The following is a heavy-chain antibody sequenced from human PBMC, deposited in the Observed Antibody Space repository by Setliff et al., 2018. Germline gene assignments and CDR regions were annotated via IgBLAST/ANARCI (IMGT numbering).Heavy chain of an antibody. J-gene: IGHJ6*03. CDR3: ARDPSLTGILNFYYYYYMDV. CDR1: GGTFSSYA. CDR2: IIPIFGTA. V-gene: IGHV1-69*06. D-gene: IGHD7-27*01. Sequence: ASVKVSCKASGGTFSSYAISWVRQAPGQGLEWMGGIIPIFGTANYAQKFQGRVTITADKSTSTAYMELSSLRSEDTAVYYCARDPSLTGILNFYYYYYMDVWGKGTTVTVSS.